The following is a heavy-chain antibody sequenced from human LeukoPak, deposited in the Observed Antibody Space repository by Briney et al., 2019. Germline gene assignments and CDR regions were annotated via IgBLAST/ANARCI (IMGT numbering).Heavy chain of an antibody. CDR1: GASISSYY. V-gene: IGHV4-4*09. Sequence: SETLSLTCTVSGASISSYYWSWIRQPPGKGLEWIGYIYSSGNTDYNPSLKSRVTISVDTSKSQFSLKLSSVTAADTAVYYCARLRYYYDSTGYPLYFFDYWGQGTLVTVSS. CDR3: ARLRYYYDSTGYPLYFFDY. D-gene: IGHD3-22*01. CDR2: IYSSGNT. J-gene: IGHJ4*02.